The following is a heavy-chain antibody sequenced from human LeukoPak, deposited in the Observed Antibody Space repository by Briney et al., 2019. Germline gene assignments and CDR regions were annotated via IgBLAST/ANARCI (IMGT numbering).Heavy chain of an antibody. J-gene: IGHJ6*03. D-gene: IGHD3-16*02. CDR2: ISYNGNQ. CDR3: ATDMITFGGVIVMSYYYYMDV. V-gene: IGHV3-30-3*01. CDR1: GFTFVNYD. Sequence: GGSLRLSCTASGFTFVNYDFHWVRQAPVKALEWVAFISYNGNQKYGDSVKGRFTISRDNSKNTLYLQMNSLRAEDTAVYYCATDMITFGGVIVMSYYYYMDVWGKGTTVTISS.